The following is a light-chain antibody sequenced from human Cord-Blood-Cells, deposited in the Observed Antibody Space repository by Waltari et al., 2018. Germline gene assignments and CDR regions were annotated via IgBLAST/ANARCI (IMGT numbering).Light chain of an antibody. CDR2: GAS. V-gene: IGKV3-20*01. Sequence: EVVLPQSPGTLSLSTRVSATLSCRASQSVSSSYLAWYQQKPGQAPRLLIYGASSRATGIPDRFSGSGSGTDFTLTISRLEPEDFAVYYCQQYGSSPFTFGPGTKVDIK. CDR1: QSVSSSY. J-gene: IGKJ3*01. CDR3: QQYGSSPFT.